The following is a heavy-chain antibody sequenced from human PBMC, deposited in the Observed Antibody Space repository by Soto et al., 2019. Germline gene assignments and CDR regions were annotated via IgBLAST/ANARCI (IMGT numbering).Heavy chain of an antibody. D-gene: IGHD4-17*01. CDR1: GFTFSSYA. CDR3: ARDGRKYGDSYYYYYYGMDV. J-gene: IGHJ6*02. CDR2: ISYDGSNK. Sequence: GGSLRLSCAASGFTFSSYAMHWVLQAPGKWLEWVAVISYDGSNKYYADSVKVRFTISRDNSKNTLYLKMNSMRAEDTAVYYCARDGRKYGDSYYYYYYGMDVWGQGTTVTVYS. V-gene: IGHV3-30-3*01.